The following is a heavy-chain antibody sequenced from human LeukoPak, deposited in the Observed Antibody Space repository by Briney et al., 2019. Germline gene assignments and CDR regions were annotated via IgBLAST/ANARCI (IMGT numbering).Heavy chain of an antibody. Sequence: GGSLRLSCAASEFTFSSYNMNWVRQAPGKGLEWVSVIYSGGRTYYADSVKGRFTISRDNSKNTLYLQMNSLRAEDTAVYYCARGYYDSSGYYRFPFDYWGQGTLVTVSS. V-gene: IGHV3-53*01. CDR1: EFTFSSYN. CDR3: ARGYYDSSGYYRFPFDY. CDR2: IYSGGRT. J-gene: IGHJ4*02. D-gene: IGHD3-22*01.